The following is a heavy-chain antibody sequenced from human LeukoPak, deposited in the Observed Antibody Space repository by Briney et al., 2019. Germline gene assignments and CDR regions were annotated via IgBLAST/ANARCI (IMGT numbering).Heavy chain of an antibody. V-gene: IGHV3-11*01. Sequence: GGSLRLSCAASGFTFSDYYMSWIRQAPGKGLEWVSYISSSGSAIYYADSVKGRFTISRDNSKNTLYLQMNSLRAEDTAVYYCAKEPQRFGGVRVNFDYWGQGTLVTVSS. CDR3: AKEPQRFGGVRVNFDY. J-gene: IGHJ4*02. CDR1: GFTFSDYY. D-gene: IGHD3-10*01. CDR2: ISSSGSAI.